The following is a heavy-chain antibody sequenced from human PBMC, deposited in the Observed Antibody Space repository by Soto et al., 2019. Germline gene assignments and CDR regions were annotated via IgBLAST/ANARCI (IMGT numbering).Heavy chain of an antibody. V-gene: IGHV3-30-3*01. CDR1: GFTFSSYA. Sequence: GGSLRLSCAASGFTFSSYAMHWVRQAPGKGLEWVAVISYDGSNKYYADSVKGRFTISRDNSKNTLYLQTNSLRAEDTALYYCARDPYSGYDYSGYYFDYWGQGALVTVSS. CDR2: ISYDGSNK. D-gene: IGHD5-12*01. CDR3: ARDPYSGYDYSGYYFDY. J-gene: IGHJ4*02.